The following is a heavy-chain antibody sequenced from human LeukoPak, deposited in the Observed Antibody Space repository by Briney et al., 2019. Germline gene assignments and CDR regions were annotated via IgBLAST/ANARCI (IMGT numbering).Heavy chain of an antibody. CDR2: MNPNSGNT. V-gene: IGHV1-8*01. J-gene: IGHJ5*02. CDR3: ARVMSIAAAGSNWFDP. D-gene: IGHD6-13*01. Sequence: ASVKVSCKASGYTFTSYDINWVRQAPGQGLEWMGWMNPNSGNTGYAQKFQGRVTMTRNTSISTAYMELSSLISEDTAVYYCARVMSIAAAGSNWFDPWGQGNLVTVSS. CDR1: GYTFTSYD.